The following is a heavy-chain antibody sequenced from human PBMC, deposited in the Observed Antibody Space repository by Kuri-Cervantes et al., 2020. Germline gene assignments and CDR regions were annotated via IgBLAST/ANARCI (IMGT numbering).Heavy chain of an antibody. D-gene: IGHD3-22*01. CDR1: GFTFSSYG. Sequence: LSLTCAASGFTFSSYGMHWVRQAPGKGLEWVAFIRYDGSNKYYADSVKGRFTISRDNSKNTLYLQMNSLRAEDTAVYYCAVLDGSGYQSFDIWGQGTMVTVSS. CDR2: IRYDGSNK. V-gene: IGHV3-30*02. CDR3: AVLDGSGYQSFDI. J-gene: IGHJ3*02.